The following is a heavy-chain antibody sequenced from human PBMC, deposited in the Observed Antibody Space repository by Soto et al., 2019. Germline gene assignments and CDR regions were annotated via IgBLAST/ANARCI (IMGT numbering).Heavy chain of an antibody. Sequence: SSEPLSPTCTVSGASGTSDQYCWTGIRQTPGKGLEWSGYISNSGSTGYNPSLKTRLSMSVDRSKNQFTLRLTSVTAADTAVYFCATESGSTYGYFDHWGQGTQVTVSA. D-gene: IGHD5-18*01. CDR2: ISNSGST. V-gene: IGHV4-30-4*01. CDR1: GASGTSDQYC. J-gene: IGHJ4*02. CDR3: ATESGSTYGYFDH.